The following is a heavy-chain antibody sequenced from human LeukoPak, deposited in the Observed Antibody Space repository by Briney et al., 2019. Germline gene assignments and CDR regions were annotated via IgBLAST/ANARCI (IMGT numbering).Heavy chain of an antibody. D-gene: IGHD3-10*01. CDR1: GFTFSNAW. Sequence: GGSLRLSCAASGFTFSNAWMNWVRQAPGKGLEWVGRIKSKTDGGTTDYAAPVKGRFTISRDDSKNTLYLQMNSLKTEDTAVYYCTTLYYYGSGSYIAFGIWGQGTMVTVSS. J-gene: IGHJ3*02. V-gene: IGHV3-15*07. CDR3: TTLYYYGSGSYIAFGI. CDR2: IKSKTDGGTT.